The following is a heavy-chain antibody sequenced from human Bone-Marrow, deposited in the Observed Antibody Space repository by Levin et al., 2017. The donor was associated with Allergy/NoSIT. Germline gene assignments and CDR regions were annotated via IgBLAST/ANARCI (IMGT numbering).Heavy chain of an antibody. J-gene: IGHJ4*02. CDR1: GFTFDDYA. CDR2: ISWKSGTI. V-gene: IGHV3-9*01. D-gene: IGHD3-22*01. Sequence: GGSLRLSCAASGFTFDDYAMHWVRQGPGKGLEWVSGISWKSGTIDYADSVKGRFTISRDNAKKYLYLQMNSLRAEDTAVYYCAAGPLVITRYFDYWGQGTLVTVSS. CDR3: AAGPLVITRYFDY.